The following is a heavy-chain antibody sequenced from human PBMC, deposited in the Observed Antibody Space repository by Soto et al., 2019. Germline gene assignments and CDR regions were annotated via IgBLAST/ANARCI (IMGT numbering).Heavy chain of an antibody. Sequence: EVQLVESGGGLVQPGGSLRLSCAASGFTFSMYWMHWVRQAPGKGLLWVSRINGDGTDTTYADSVKGRFTISRDNAKNTVYLQMNGLRAEDTAVYYCARKVGRGSGSYYLDYWGQETLVTVSS. CDR2: INGDGTDT. D-gene: IGHD3-16*01. CDR3: ARKVGRGSGSYYLDY. CDR1: GFTFSMYW. V-gene: IGHV3-74*03. J-gene: IGHJ4*02.